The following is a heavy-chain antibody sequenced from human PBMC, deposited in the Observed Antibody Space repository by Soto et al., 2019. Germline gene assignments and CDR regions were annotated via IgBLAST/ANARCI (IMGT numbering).Heavy chain of an antibody. D-gene: IGHD1-26*01. CDR2: IYYSGST. CDR1: GGSLSSGGYH. CDR3: ARVQWELLREYYYYGMDV. J-gene: IGHJ6*02. Sequence: SETLSLTCTFSGGSLSSGGYHLSWIRQHAGKGLEWIGYIYYSGSTYYNPSLKSRVTKYVDTAKNQLSLKLRTVTAPVSGVYYCARVQWELLREYYYYGMDVWGQGTTVT. V-gene: IGHV4-31*03.